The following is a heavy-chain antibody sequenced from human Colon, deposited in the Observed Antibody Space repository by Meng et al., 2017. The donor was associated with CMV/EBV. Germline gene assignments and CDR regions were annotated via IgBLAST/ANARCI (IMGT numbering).Heavy chain of an antibody. V-gene: IGHV3-30*04. CDR2: LSYDSATK. CDR3: ARRALIEGLEIEDY. D-gene: IGHD3-3*01. CDR1: GFPFSRFA. J-gene: IGHJ4*02. Sequence: GGSLRLSCAASGFPFSRFAMHWIRRIPGKGLESVTFLSYDSATKYYADSVKGRFTISRDNAKSSVSLQMNSLRVEDTAVYYCARRALIEGLEIEDYWGQGTLVTVSS.